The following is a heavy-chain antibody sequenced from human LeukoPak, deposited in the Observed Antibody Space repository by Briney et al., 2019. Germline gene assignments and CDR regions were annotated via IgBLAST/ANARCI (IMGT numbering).Heavy chain of an antibody. CDR2: ISSSSSYI. V-gene: IGHV3-21*01. D-gene: IGHD3-3*01. CDR3: ARALQTTYYDFWSGYPPFDY. CDR1: GFTFSSYS. Sequence: PGGSLRLSCAASGFTFSSYSMNWVRQAPGKGLEWVSSISSSSSYIYYADSVKGRFTISRDNAKNSLYLQMNSLRAEDTAVYYCARALQTTYYDFWSGYPPFDYWGQGTLVTVSS. J-gene: IGHJ4*02.